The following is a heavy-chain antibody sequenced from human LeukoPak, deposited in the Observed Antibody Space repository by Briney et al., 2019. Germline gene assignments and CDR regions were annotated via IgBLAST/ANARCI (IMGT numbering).Heavy chain of an antibody. CDR1: GGSISSYY. D-gene: IGHD3-16*01. Sequence: SETLSLTCTVSGGSISSYYWSWIRQPPGKGLEWIGSIYYSGSTYYNPSLKSRVTISVDTSKNQFSLKLSSVTAADTAVYYCARRGYDYVWGSRPFDYWGQGTLVTVSS. J-gene: IGHJ4*02. CDR3: ARRGYDYVWGSRPFDY. V-gene: IGHV4-59*05. CDR2: IYYSGST.